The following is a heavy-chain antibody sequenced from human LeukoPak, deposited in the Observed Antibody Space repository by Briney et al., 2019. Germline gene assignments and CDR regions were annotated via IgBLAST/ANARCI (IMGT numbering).Heavy chain of an antibody. D-gene: IGHD2-2*01. CDR2: IIPIFGTA. J-gene: IGHJ6*02. CDR3: AGGTYCSSTSCYGDYYGMTS. CDR1: GGTFSSYA. V-gene: IGHV1-69*13. Sequence: SVKVSCKASGGTFSSYAISWVRQAPGQGLEWMGGIIPIFGTANYAQKFQGRVTITADESTSTAYMELSSLRSEDTAVYYCAGGTYCSSTSCYGDYYGMTSGAKGPRSPSP.